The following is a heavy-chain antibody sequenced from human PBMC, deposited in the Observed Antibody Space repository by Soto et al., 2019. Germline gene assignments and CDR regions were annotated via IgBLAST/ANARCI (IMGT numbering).Heavy chain of an antibody. J-gene: IGHJ4*02. CDR1: GYTFTSYA. CDR3: VKDVVFWP. V-gene: IGHV1-69*05. Sequence: ASVKVSCKASGYTFTSYAISWVRQAPGQGLEWMGGIIPIFGTANYAQKFQGRFTISRDNSKNTLSLQMSSLRGDDTAMYYCVKDVVFWPWGQGTLVTVSS. D-gene: IGHD2-15*01. CDR2: IIPIFGTA.